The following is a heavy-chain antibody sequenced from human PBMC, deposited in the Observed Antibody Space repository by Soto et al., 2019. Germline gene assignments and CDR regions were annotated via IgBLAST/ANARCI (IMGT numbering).Heavy chain of an antibody. J-gene: IGHJ4*02. D-gene: IGHD2-21*02. Sequence: PSETLSLTCTVSGGSISSYYWSWIRQPPGKGLEWIGEINHSGSTNYNPSLKSRVTISVDTSKNQFSLKLSSVTAADTAVYYCARGGPYCGGDCYSFDYWGQGTLVTVSS. V-gene: IGHV4-34*01. CDR1: GGSISSYY. CDR3: ARGGPYCGGDCYSFDY. CDR2: INHSGST.